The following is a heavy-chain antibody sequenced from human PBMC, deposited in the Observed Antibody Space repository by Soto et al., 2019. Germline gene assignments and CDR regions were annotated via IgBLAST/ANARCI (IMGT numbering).Heavy chain of an antibody. Sequence: SETLSLTCTVSGGSISNGGSYWSWLRQLPGKGLEWIGYIHYSGSTHYNPSLKSRLLMSVDTSKNHFSLKLRSVTAADTAVYYCARLYYYGSGSFYWGQGTLVTVSS. D-gene: IGHD3-10*01. V-gene: IGHV4-31*03. CDR1: GGSISNGGSY. J-gene: IGHJ4*02. CDR2: IHYSGST. CDR3: ARLYYYGSGSFY.